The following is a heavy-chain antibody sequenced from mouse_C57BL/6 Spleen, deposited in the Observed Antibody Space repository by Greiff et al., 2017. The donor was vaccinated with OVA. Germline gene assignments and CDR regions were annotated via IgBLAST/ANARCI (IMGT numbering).Heavy chain of an antibody. CDR2: ISYDGSN. J-gene: IGHJ4*01. CDR1: GYSITSGYY. CDR3: ARKLRYLYAMDY. V-gene: IGHV3-6*01. D-gene: IGHD1-1*01. Sequence: VQLQQSGPGLVKPSQSLSLTCSVTGYSITSGYYWNWIRQFPGNKLEWMGYISYDGSNNYNPSLKNRISITRDTSKNQFFLKLNSVTTEDTATYYCARKLRYLYAMDYWGQGTSVTVSS.